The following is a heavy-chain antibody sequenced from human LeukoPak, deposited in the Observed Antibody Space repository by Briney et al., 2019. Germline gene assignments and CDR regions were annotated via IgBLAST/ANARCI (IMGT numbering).Heavy chain of an antibody. CDR1: GLTFSSYA. D-gene: IGHD3-22*01. V-gene: IGHV3-53*01. Sequence: GGSLRLSCAASGLTFSSYAMSWVRQAPGKGLEWVSVIYTGGTTYYADSVKGRFTISRDNSKNTLYLQMNSLRAEDTVVYYCARDGDDTSGYFSPFDYWGQGTLVTVSS. J-gene: IGHJ4*02. CDR3: ARDGDDTSGYFSPFDY. CDR2: IYTGGTT.